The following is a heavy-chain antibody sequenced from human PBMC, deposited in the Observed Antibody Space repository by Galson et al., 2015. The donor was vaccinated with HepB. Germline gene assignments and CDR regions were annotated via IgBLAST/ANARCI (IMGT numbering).Heavy chain of an antibody. J-gene: IGHJ3*01. CDR3: TTGRIVTSWYSGASAFDV. CDR1: GFTFNNVW. Sequence: LRLSCAASGFTFNNVWMNWVRQAPGRGLEWVGRIKSKSDDGTPDYNTPVRGRFTISRDDSKNMLFLHMNSLEIEDTAVYYCTTGRIVTSWYSGASAFDVWGPGTMVTVSS. V-gene: IGHV3-15*07. CDR2: IKSKSDDGTP. D-gene: IGHD2-15*01.